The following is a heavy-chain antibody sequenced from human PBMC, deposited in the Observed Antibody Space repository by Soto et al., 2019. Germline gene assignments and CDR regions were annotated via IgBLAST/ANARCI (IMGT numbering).Heavy chain of an antibody. CDR3: ARHDRATVTTRAGFDP. CDR2: IYYSGST. J-gene: IGHJ5*02. V-gene: IGHV4-59*08. Sequence: QVQLQESGPGLVKPSETLSLTCTVSGGSISSYYWSWIRQPPGKGLEWIGYIYYSGSTNYNPSLKSRVRISEDTSIYAYGLPVSSVTAEDTAVYYCARHDRATVTTRAGFDPWGQGSLVTVSS. D-gene: IGHD4-4*01. CDR1: GGSISSYY.